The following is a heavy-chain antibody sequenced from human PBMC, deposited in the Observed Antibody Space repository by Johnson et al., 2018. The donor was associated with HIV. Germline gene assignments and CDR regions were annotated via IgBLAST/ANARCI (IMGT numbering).Heavy chain of an antibody. Sequence: VQLVESGGGLVQPGGSLRLSCAASRFTVSGNYMTWVRQAPGKGLEWVSVVYSAGHTYYADSVKGRFTISRDSSKNTLYLQMNSLRAEDTAVYYCATSTVSDSSSWYHLEMAFDIWGQGTMVTVSS. CDR3: ATSTVSDSSSWYHLEMAFDI. CDR1: RFTVSGNY. CDR2: VYSAGHT. D-gene: IGHD6-13*01. V-gene: IGHV3-66*01. J-gene: IGHJ3*02.